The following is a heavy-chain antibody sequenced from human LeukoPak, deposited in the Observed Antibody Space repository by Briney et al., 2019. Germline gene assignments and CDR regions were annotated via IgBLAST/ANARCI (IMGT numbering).Heavy chain of an antibody. J-gene: IGHJ4*02. D-gene: IGHD3-10*01. V-gene: IGHV4-59*08. CDR1: GGSISSYY. CDR3: ARGTMVRGVTFDY. CDR2: IYYSGAT. Sequence: SETLSLTCSVSGGSISSYYWSWIRQPPGKGLEWIGNIYYSGATDYNPSLKSRVTISVDTSKNQFSLKLKSVTAADTAVYYCARGTMVRGVTFDYWGQGTLVTVSS.